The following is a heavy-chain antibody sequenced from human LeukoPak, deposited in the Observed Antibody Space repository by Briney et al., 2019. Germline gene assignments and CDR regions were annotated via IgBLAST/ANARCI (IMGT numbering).Heavy chain of an antibody. Sequence: SETLSLICTASGGSISSYYWSWIRQPPGKGLEWIGDIYYSGSTNYNPPLKSRVTISIDTSKNQFSLKLTSVTAADTAVYYCARRVVSWFDPWGQGTLVTVSS. CDR2: IYYSGST. V-gene: IGHV4-59*08. CDR1: GGSISSYY. D-gene: IGHD3-10*01. J-gene: IGHJ5*02. CDR3: ARRVVSWFDP.